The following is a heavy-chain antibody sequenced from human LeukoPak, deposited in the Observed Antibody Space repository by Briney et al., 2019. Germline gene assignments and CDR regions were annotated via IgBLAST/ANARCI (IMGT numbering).Heavy chain of an antibody. CDR3: ARDYDFWSGYYSPTRGYFGY. V-gene: IGHV3-30*02. D-gene: IGHD3-3*01. CDR1: GFTSSGSG. J-gene: IGHJ4*02. CDR2: IRYDGSNK. Sequence: PGGSLSLSCAASGFTSSGSGMHWVRQAPGKGLEWVTFIRYDGSNKYYTDSVKGRFTISRDNSKNTLYLQMDSLRAEDTAVYYCARDYDFWSGYYSPTRGYFGYWGQGTLVTVSS.